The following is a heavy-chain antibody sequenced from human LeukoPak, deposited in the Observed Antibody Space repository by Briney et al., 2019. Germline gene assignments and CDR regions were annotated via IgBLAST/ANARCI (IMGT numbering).Heavy chain of an antibody. J-gene: IGHJ4*02. Sequence: GGSLRLSCAASGFTFSSYWMSWVRQAPGKGLEWVANIKQDGCEKYYVDSVKGRFTISRDNAKNSLYLQMNSLRAEDTAVYYCARDSGYDLADYWGQGTLVTVSS. CDR3: ARDSGYDLADY. V-gene: IGHV3-7*01. CDR1: GFTFSSYW. D-gene: IGHD5-12*01. CDR2: IKQDGCEK.